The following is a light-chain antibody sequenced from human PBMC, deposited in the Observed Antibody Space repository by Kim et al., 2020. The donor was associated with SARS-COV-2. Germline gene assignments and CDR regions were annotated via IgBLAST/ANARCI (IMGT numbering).Light chain of an antibody. Sequence: EIVMTQSPATVSVSPGERATLSCRASESISDYLAWYQVKPGQAPRLLIYGASVRATGITSRYSGGGSGTEFTLTISSLQSEDFAVYYCQQYNEWPLLTFGGGTKVEI. J-gene: IGKJ4*01. CDR2: GAS. CDR1: ESISDY. V-gene: IGKV3-15*01. CDR3: QQYNEWPLLT.